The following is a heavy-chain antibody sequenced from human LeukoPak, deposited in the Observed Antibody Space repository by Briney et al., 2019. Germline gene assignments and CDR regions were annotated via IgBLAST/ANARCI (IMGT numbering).Heavy chain of an antibody. D-gene: IGHD6-13*01. J-gene: IGHJ4*02. CDR1: GGSISSYY. V-gene: IGHV4-59*01. Sequence: SETLCLTCTVSGGSISSYYWSWIRQPPGKGLEWIGYIYYSGSTNYNPSLKSRVTISVDTSKNQFSLKLSSVTAADTAVYYCARGSRSPAAFDYWGQGTLVTVSS. CDR2: IYYSGST. CDR3: ARGSRSPAAFDY.